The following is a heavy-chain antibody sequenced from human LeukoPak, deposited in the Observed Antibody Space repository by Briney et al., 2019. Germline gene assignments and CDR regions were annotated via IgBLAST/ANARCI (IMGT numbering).Heavy chain of an antibody. D-gene: IGHD6-19*01. Sequence: PGGSLRLSCAASGFTFSGYWMHWVRQAPGKGLVWVSRISTDGSSNTYADSVKGRFTISRDNAKNTLYLQMNSLRAEDTAVYYCARGRLTSSWYYFVYWGQGALVTVSS. V-gene: IGHV3-74*01. J-gene: IGHJ4*02. CDR2: ISTDGSSN. CDR3: ARGRLTSSWYYFVY. CDR1: GFTFSGYW.